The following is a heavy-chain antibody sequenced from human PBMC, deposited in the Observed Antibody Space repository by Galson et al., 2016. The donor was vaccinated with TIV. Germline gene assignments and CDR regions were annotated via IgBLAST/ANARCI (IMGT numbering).Heavy chain of an antibody. D-gene: IGHD2-21*02. Sequence: SLRLSCAASGFTFDDHGMSWVRQGPGKGLEWVSSINWNGGATSYADSVKGRFTISRDNAKNFLYLQMNSLRAEDTAFDYCVREVACGGACYYFDDWGQGNLVTVSS. CDR2: INWNGGAT. CDR1: GFTFDDHG. J-gene: IGHJ4*02. CDR3: VREVACGGACYYFDD. V-gene: IGHV3-20*04.